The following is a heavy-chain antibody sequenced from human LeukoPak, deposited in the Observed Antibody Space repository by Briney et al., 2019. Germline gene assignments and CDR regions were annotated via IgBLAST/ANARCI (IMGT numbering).Heavy chain of an antibody. CDR2: IYYRGSA. Sequence: PSETLSLTCTVSGVSISSSSYYWGWIRQPPGKGLEWIGSIYYRGSAYYNPSLESRLTLSMDTPKNQFSLRLSSVTAGDTAIYYCARRVLLWFGESQYYFDYWGQGTLVTVSS. CDR1: GVSISSSSYY. J-gene: IGHJ4*02. CDR3: ARRVLLWFGESQYYFDY. V-gene: IGHV4-39*01. D-gene: IGHD3-10*01.